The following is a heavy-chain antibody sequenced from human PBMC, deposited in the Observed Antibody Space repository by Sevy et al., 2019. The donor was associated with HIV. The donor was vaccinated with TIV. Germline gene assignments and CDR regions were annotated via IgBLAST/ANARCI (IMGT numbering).Heavy chain of an antibody. CDR2: IWYDGSNK. Sequence: GGSLRLSCAASGFTFSSYGMHWVRQAPGKGLEWVAVIWYDGSNKYYADSVKGRFTISRDNSKNTLYLQMNSLRAEDTAGYYCASFIAVADTPNYYYYYGMDVWGQGTTVTVSS. CDR1: GFTFSSYG. J-gene: IGHJ6*02. D-gene: IGHD6-19*01. CDR3: ASFIAVADTPNYYYYYGMDV. V-gene: IGHV3-33*01.